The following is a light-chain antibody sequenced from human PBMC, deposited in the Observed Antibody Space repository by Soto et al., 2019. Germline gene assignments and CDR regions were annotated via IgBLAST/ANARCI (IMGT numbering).Light chain of an antibody. CDR1: SSDVGGYNY. Sequence: QSALTQPRSVSGSPGQSVTISCTGTSSDVGGYNYVSWYQQHPGKAPKLMIYDVSKRPSGVPDRFSGSKSGNTASLTISGLQAEDEADYYCCSYAGSYIHWVFGGGTQLTVL. CDR3: CSYAGSYIHWV. CDR2: DVS. V-gene: IGLV2-11*01. J-gene: IGLJ3*02.